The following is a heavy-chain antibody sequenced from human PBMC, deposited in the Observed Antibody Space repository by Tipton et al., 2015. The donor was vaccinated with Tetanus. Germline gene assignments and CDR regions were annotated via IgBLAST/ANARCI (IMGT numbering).Heavy chain of an antibody. J-gene: IGHJ5*02. CDR2: ISGSGGST. Sequence: SLRLSCAASGFTFSSYSMNWVRQAPGKGLEWVSAISGSGGSTYYADSVKGRFTISRDNSKNTLYLQMNSLRAEDTAVYYCAKAPWKYSSSVDSWFDPWGQGTLVTVSS. D-gene: IGHD6-6*01. CDR3: AKAPWKYSSSVDSWFDP. CDR1: GFTFSSYS. V-gene: IGHV3-23*01.